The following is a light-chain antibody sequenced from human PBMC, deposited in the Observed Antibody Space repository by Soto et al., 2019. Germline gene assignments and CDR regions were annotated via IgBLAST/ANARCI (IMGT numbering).Light chain of an antibody. J-gene: IGKJ4*01. CDR3: MQGLQPPLT. V-gene: IGKV2-28*01. CDR2: LGS. Sequence: DIVMTQSPLSLPVTPGESASISCRSSQSLLHSNGNNYLGWYLQKPGQSPQLMIYLGSNRASGVPDRISGSGSGTDFTLKISRVEAGDVGVYYCMQGLQPPLTVGGGTKVEIK. CDR1: QSLLHSNGNNY.